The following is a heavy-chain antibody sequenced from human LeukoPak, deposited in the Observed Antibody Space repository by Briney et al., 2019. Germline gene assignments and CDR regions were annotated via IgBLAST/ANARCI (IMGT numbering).Heavy chain of an antibody. CDR2: IIPMFGTA. D-gene: IGHD3-16*01. V-gene: IGHV1-69*13. CDR3: ARDNDSRDPPHFDY. CDR1: GGTFSSYA. Sequence: ASVKVSCKASGGTFSSYAISWVRQAPGQGLEWMGGIIPMFGTANYAQKFQGRVTITADESTSTAYMELSSLRSEDTAVYYCARDNDSRDPPHFDYWGQGTLVTVSS. J-gene: IGHJ4*02.